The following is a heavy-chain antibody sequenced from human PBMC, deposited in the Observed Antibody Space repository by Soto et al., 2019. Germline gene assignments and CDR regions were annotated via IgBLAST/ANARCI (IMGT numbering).Heavy chain of an antibody. J-gene: IGHJ4*02. D-gene: IGHD6-19*01. Sequence: PSETLSLTCAVYGGSFSAYYWSWIRQPPGKGLEWIGEINHSGGTSYNPSLKSRVTISVDTSKSQFSLKLSSVTAADTAVYYCARDRAVAGTYFDYWGQGTLVIVYS. V-gene: IGHV4-34*01. CDR2: INHSGGT. CDR1: GGSFSAYY. CDR3: ARDRAVAGTYFDY.